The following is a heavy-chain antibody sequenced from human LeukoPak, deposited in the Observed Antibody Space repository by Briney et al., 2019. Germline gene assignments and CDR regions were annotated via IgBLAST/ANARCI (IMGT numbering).Heavy chain of an antibody. CDR1: GGSISSYY. CDR3: ARHPVTTPDAFDI. D-gene: IGHD4-17*01. J-gene: IGHJ3*02. Sequence: SETLSLTCTVSGGSISSYYWSWIRQPPGKGPEWIGYIYTSGSTNYNPSLKSRVTISVDTSKNQFSLKLSSVTAADTAVYYCARHPVTTPDAFDIWGQGTMVTVSS. CDR2: IYTSGST. V-gene: IGHV4-4*09.